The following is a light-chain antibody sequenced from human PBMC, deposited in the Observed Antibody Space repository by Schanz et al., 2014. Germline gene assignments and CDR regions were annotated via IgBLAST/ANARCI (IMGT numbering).Light chain of an antibody. J-gene: IGKJ1*01. CDR3: QQYKSYSGT. CDR2: DAS. V-gene: IGKV1-5*01. Sequence: DIQMTQSPSTLSASVGDRVTITCRASQSVTSWLAWYQQKPGKAPNLLIYDASILKSGVPARFSGSGSGTEFTLTISSLQPDDFATYYCQQYKSYSGTFGQGTKVEIK. CDR1: QSVTSW.